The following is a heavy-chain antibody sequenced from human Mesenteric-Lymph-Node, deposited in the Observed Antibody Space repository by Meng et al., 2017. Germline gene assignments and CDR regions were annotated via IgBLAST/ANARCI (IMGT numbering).Heavy chain of an antibody. Sequence: QAQQVQSGGEVKKTGAAVKGSSNASGYTFTNYGITWVRQAPGQGLGWMGWINAYNGDTNYAQTLQGRVTMTTDTSTSTAYMELRSLRSDDTAVYYCARVEVGITSGDYWGQGTLVTVSS. D-gene: IGHD1-26*01. CDR1: GYTFTNYG. CDR2: INAYNGDT. CDR3: ARVEVGITSGDY. J-gene: IGHJ4*02. V-gene: IGHV1-18*01.